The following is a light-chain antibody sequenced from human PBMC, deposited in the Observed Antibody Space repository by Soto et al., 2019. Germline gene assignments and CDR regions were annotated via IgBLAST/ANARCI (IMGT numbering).Light chain of an antibody. CDR3: GQCLQAPQIT. CDR2: VGS. V-gene: IGKV2-28*01. CDR1: QSLLHSNGYNY. J-gene: IGKJ5*01. Sequence: IVMTKSPLSLPVTPGEPASISCRSSQSLLHSNGYNYLDWYLQKPGQSPQLLIYVGSSRADGVPDRFRGRGTGTDLTLRISRVEAEDVGVYYGGQCLQAPQITGGQGTRLEIK.